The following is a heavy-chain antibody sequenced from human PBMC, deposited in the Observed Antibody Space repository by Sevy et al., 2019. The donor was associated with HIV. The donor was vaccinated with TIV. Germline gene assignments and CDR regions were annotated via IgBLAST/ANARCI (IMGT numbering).Heavy chain of an antibody. J-gene: IGHJ4*02. D-gene: IGHD3-10*01. CDR2: ISSASSYI. Sequence: GGSLRLSCAASGFTFNYHFMNWVRQVPGKGLEWVSYISSASSYINCSDSVKGRFTISRDNAKNLVFLEMNNLRPEDTAVYFCARGDYYGSLYYFDYWGQGTLVTVSS. V-gene: IGHV3-21*06. CDR1: GFTFNYHF. CDR3: ARGDYYGSLYYFDY.